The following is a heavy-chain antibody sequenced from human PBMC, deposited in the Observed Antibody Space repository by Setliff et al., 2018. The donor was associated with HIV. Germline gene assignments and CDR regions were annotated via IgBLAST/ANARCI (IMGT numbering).Heavy chain of an antibody. CDR2: ISYRSTYI. CDR3: ARSQGIGNYYMDV. CDR1: GFTISNYW. Sequence: SGGSLRLSCAASGFTISNYWMNWVRQAPGKGLEWISSISYRSTYIYYSDSVKGRFTISRDDATNSLFLQVNSLRDEDTAVYYCARSQGIGNYYMDVWGTGTTVTVSS. V-gene: IGHV3-21*01. J-gene: IGHJ6*03. D-gene: IGHD2-15*01.